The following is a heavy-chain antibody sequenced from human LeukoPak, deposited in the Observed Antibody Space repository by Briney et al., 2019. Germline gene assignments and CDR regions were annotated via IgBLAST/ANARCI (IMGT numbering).Heavy chain of an antibody. J-gene: IGHJ2*01. V-gene: IGHV3-13*01. CDR2: IDIAGDT. CDR1: GFTLSNYD. Sequence: PGGSLRLSCAASGFTLSNYDMHWVRQATGEGLGWVSGIDIAGDTYYPGSVRGRFTISRENAENSLYLQMNSLRAGDTGVYYCARTTVTSGPYWYFDLWGRGTLVTIS. D-gene: IGHD4-17*01. CDR3: ARTTVTSGPYWYFDL.